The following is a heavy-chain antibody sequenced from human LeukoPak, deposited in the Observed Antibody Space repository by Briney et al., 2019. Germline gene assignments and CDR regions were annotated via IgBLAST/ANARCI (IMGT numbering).Heavy chain of an antibody. CDR2: IYTNGGGT. Sequence: PGGSLRLSCAASGFTFTSYAMSWVRQAPGKGLEWVSTIYTNGGGTYYADSVKGRLTISTDKSKNTLSLQMNNLRAEDTAVYYCAKVGDNSGYYEYFDYWGQGTLVTVSS. CDR1: GFTFTSYA. CDR3: AKVGDNSGYYEYFDY. V-gene: IGHV3-23*01. D-gene: IGHD3-22*01. J-gene: IGHJ4*02.